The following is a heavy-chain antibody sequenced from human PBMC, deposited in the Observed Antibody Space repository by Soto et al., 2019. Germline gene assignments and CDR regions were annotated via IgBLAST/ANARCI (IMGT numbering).Heavy chain of an antibody. J-gene: IGHJ6*03. V-gene: IGHV1-69*08. Sequence: QVQLVQSGAEVKKPGSSVKVSCKASGGTFSSYTISWVRQAPGQGLEWMGRIIPILGIANYAQKFQGRVTITADKSTSKAYMELSSLRSEDTAVYYCARDCSSTSCYEPGDYYYMDVWGKGTTVTVSS. CDR1: GGTFSSYT. CDR2: IIPILGIA. D-gene: IGHD2-2*01. CDR3: ARDCSSTSCYEPGDYYYMDV.